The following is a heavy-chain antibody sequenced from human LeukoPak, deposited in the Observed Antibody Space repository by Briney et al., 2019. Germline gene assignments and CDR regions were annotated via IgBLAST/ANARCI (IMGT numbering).Heavy chain of an antibody. Sequence: ASVKVSCKAFGYTFTGYYMHWVRQAPGQGLEGMGWINPNSGGTNYAQKFQGRVTMTRDTSISTAYMELSRLRSDDTAVYYCARDGAMIAVAGTFSDYWGQGTLVTVSS. CDR2: INPNSGGT. J-gene: IGHJ4*02. D-gene: IGHD6-19*01. CDR1: GYTFTGYY. CDR3: ARDGAMIAVAGTFSDY. V-gene: IGHV1-2*02.